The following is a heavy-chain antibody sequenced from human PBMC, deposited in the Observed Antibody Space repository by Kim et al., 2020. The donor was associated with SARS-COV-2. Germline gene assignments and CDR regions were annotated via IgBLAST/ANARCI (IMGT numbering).Heavy chain of an antibody. CDR3: AREGCSSTSCQTGYGMD. D-gene: IGHD2-2*01. CDR1: GFTFSSYA. Sequence: GGSLRLSCAASGFTFSSYAMHWVRQAPGKGLEWVAVISYDGSNKYYADSVKGRFTISRDNSKNTLYLQMNSLRAEDTAVYYCAREGCSSTSCQTGYGMD. V-gene: IGHV3-30*04. J-gene: IGHJ6*01. CDR2: ISYDGSNK.